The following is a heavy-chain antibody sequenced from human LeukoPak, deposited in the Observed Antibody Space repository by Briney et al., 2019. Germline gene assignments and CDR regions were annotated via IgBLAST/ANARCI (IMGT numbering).Heavy chain of an antibody. CDR2: ISYDGSNK. CDR1: GFTFSSYA. CDR3: AKGGWGS. Sequence: QPGGSLRLSCAASGFTFSSYAMHWVRQAPGKGLEWVAVISYDGSNKYYADSVKGRFTISRDNSKNTLYLQMNSLRAEDTAVYYCAKGGWGSWGQGTMVTAPS. V-gene: IGHV3-30-3*01. D-gene: IGHD7-27*01. J-gene: IGHJ3*01.